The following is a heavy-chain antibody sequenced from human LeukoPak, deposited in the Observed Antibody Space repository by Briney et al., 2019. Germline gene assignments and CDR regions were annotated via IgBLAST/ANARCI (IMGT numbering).Heavy chain of an antibody. J-gene: IGHJ6*03. CDR1: GFTFSSYS. CDR2: ISSSSSYI. Sequence: GGSLRLSCAASGFTFSSYSMNWVRQAPGKGVEWVSSISSSSSYIYYADSVKGRFTISRDNAKNSLYLQMNSLRAEDTAVYYCARDPYSGSYWDYYYYYMDLWGQGTTVTISS. D-gene: IGHD1-26*01. V-gene: IGHV3-21*01. CDR3: ARDPYSGSYWDYYYYYMDL.